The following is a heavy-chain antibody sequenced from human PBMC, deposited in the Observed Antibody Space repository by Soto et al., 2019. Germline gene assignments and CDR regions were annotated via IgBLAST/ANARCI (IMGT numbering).Heavy chain of an antibody. J-gene: IGHJ6*02. Sequence: VQLVESGGGVVQPGRSLRLSCAASGFTFSSYGMHWVRQAPGKGLEWVAVISYNGGNKYYGDSVKGRFTISRDNSKKTMYLQMNSLRAEDTAVYYCAKDHVGYYNGMDVWGQGTTVTVSS. D-gene: IGHD3-10*01. CDR2: ISYNGGNK. CDR1: GFTFSSYG. V-gene: IGHV3-30*18. CDR3: AKDHVGYYNGMDV.